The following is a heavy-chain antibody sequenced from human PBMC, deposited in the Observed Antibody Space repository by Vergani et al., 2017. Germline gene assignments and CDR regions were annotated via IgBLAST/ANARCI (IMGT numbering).Heavy chain of an antibody. V-gene: IGHV4-59*12. D-gene: IGHD5-12*01. CDR3: ARVSDIVATIHAFDI. CDR2: IYYSGST. Sequence: QVQLQESGPGLVKPSETLSLTCTVSGGSISSYYWSWIRQPPGKGLEWIGYIYYSGSTNYNPSLKSRVTISVDKSKNQFSLKLSSVTAADTAVYYCARVSDIVATIHAFDIWGQGTMVTVSS. J-gene: IGHJ3*02. CDR1: GGSISSYY.